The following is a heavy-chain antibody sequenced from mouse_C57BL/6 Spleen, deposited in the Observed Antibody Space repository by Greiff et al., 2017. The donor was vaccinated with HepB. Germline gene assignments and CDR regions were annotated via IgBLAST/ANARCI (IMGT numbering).Heavy chain of an antibody. CDR2: IDPENGDT. CDR3: TTVHPWFAY. J-gene: IGHJ3*01. CDR1: GFNIKDDY. Sequence: EVQLQQSGAELVRPGASVKLSCTASGFNIKDDYMHWVKQRPEQGLEWIGWIDPENGDTEYASKFQGKATITADTSSNTAYLQLSSLTSEDTAVYYCTTVHPWFAYWGQGTLVTVSA. V-gene: IGHV14-4*01.